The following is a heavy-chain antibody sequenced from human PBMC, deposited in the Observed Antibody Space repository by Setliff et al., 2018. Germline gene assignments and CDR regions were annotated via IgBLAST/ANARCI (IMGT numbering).Heavy chain of an antibody. CDR2: INHRGST. Sequence: SETLSLTCAAYGGTFSDYYWTWIRQPPGKGLEGVGEINHRGSTNYNPSLKSRVTISVDTSKGQFSLKVISMTAADTAVYYCARGRNIAARLLDSWGQGTLVTVSS. V-gene: IGHV4-34*01. D-gene: IGHD6-6*01. J-gene: IGHJ4*02. CDR3: ARGRNIAARLLDS. CDR1: GGTFSDYY.